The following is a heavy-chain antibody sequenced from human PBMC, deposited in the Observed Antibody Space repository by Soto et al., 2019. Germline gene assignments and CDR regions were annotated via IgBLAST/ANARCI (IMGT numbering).Heavy chain of an antibody. CDR3: TRESITIFGVDTKNWLDP. CDR1: GFTFNSYW. D-gene: IGHD3-3*01. CDR2: IKGDGSST. V-gene: IGHV3-74*01. Sequence: PGGSLRLSCAASGFTFNSYWMHWVRQAPGKGLVWVSRIKGDGSSTTYADSVKGRFTISRDNAKNTLYLQMNSLRAEDTAVYYCTRESITIFGVDTKNWLDPWGQGTLVTVSS. J-gene: IGHJ5*02.